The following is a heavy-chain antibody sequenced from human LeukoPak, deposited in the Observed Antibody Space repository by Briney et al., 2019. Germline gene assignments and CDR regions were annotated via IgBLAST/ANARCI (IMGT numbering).Heavy chain of an antibody. J-gene: IGHJ4*02. CDR3: VRVAPPLAMITIVDY. V-gene: IGHV3-53*01. D-gene: IGHD3-16*01. CDR1: GFTVSSNF. CDR2: LYTGGST. Sequence: GGSLRLSCAASGFTVSSNFMSWFRQAPGKGLEWVSVLYTGGSTHYADSVKGRFTISRDISKNTVYLQMNSLRAEDTAVYYCVRVAPPLAMITIVDYWGQGTLVNVSS.